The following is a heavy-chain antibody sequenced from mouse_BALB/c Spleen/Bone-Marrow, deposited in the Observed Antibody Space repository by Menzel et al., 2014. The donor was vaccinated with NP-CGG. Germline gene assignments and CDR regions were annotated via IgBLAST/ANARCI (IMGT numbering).Heavy chain of an antibody. J-gene: IGHJ2*01. CDR3: ARYDGYFDF. CDR1: GYAFTDYL. D-gene: IGHD2-3*01. V-gene: IGHV1-54*01. CDR2: INPGSGST. Sequence: VKQVESGAELVRPGTSVKVSCKASGYAFTDYLMEWLKQRPGQGLEWIGVINPGSGSTNYNETFKDKATLTADKSSSAAYMQLSSLTSDDSAGYFCARYDGYFDFWGQGTILTVSS.